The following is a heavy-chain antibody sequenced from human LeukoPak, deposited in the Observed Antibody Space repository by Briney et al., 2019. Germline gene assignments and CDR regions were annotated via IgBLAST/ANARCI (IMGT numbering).Heavy chain of an antibody. J-gene: IGHJ4*02. CDR2: ISGGGTTT. CDR3: ASGITSFDC. D-gene: IGHD1-14*01. CDR1: GFTFSSNA. Sequence: PGGSLRLACAASGFTFSSNALSWVRQAPGKGLEWVSAISGGGTTTYYADSVKGRFTTSRDNSKTSLYLQMNSLRAEDTAVYYCASGITSFDCGGEGTLVAAS. V-gene: IGHV3-23*01.